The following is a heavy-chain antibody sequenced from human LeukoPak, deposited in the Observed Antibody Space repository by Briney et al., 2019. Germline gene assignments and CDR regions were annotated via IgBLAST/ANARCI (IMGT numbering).Heavy chain of an antibody. CDR2: IIPILGIA. V-gene: IGHV1-69*04. J-gene: IGHJ4*02. D-gene: IGHD4/OR15-4a*01. CDR3: ARDGPYGGHDY. CDR1: GGTFSSYA. Sequence: GSSVKVSCKASGGTFSSYAISWVRQAPGQGLEWMGRIIPILGIANYAQKFQGRVTITADKSTSTAYMELSSLRSEDTGVYYCARDGPYGGHDYWGQGTLVTVSS.